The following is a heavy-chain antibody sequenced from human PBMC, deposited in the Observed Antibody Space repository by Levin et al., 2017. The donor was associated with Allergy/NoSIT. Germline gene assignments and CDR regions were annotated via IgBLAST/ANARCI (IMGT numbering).Heavy chain of an antibody. J-gene: IGHJ5*02. V-gene: IGHV4-59*01. D-gene: IGHD2-2*01. CDR1: GGSISSYY. CDR3: ARMYCSGTGCYAGMALNWFDP. CDR2: IYYSGST. Sequence: ESLKISCTVSGGSISSYYWSWIRQPPGKGLEWIGYIYYSGSTNYNPSLQSRVTISVDTSKNQFSLQLSSVTAADTAVYYCARMYCSGTGCYAGMALNWFDPWGQGTLVTVSS.